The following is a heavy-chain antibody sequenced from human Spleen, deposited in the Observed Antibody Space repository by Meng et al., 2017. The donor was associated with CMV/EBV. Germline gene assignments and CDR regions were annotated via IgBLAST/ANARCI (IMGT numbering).Heavy chain of an antibody. CDR1: GYTFTAYY. CDR3: ARIPTTVSST. Sequence: KVSCKASGYTFTAYYIHWIRQAPGQGLEWMGWINPYSGDTNYAQSFQDRFTMTRDTSINTAYLKLSRLRSDDTAVFYCARIPTTVSSTWGQGTLVTVSS. J-gene: IGHJ5*02. CDR2: INPYSGDT. V-gene: IGHV1-2*02. D-gene: IGHD4-17*01.